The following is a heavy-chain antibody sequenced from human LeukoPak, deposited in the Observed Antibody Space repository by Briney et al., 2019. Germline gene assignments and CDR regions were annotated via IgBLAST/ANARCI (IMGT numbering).Heavy chain of an antibody. D-gene: IGHD3-10*01. J-gene: IGHJ5*02. Sequence: ASVKVSCKASGYTFTSYAMNWVRQAPGQGPEWMGWINTNTGNPTYAQGSTGRFVFSLDTSVSTAYLQISSLKAEDTAVYYCAREASGSWFDPWGQGTLVTVSS. CDR3: AREASGSWFDP. V-gene: IGHV7-4-1*02. CDR1: GYTFTSYA. CDR2: INTNTGNP.